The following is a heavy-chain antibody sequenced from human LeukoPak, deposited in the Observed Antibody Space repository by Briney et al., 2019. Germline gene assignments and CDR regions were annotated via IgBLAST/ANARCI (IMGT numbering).Heavy chain of an antibody. CDR3: ARPISSQGYFGVVID. Sequence: SETLSLTCAVSGYSISSASYWGRIRQPPGKGLEWIGNIYHSGSPYYNPSLKSRVTISVDTSKNQFSLKLSSVTAADTAVYYCARPISSQGYFGVVIDWGQGTLVTVSS. D-gene: IGHD3-3*01. CDR2: IYHSGSP. J-gene: IGHJ4*02. CDR1: GYSISSASY. V-gene: IGHV4-38-2*01.